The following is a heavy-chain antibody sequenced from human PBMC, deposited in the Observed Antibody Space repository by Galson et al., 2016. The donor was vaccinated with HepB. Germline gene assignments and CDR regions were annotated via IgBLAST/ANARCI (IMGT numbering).Heavy chain of an antibody. Sequence: QSGAEVKKPGESLRISCKVSGYSSNSYWIGWVRQMPGKGLEWMGIIYPVDSDTRYSPSFQGQVTISVDKAISTAYLQGSSLKASDTAIYYCARGAGLRNWFDPWGQGTLVIVSS. J-gene: IGHJ5*02. CDR1: GYSSNSYW. CDR2: IYPVDSDT. CDR3: ARGAGLRNWFDP. V-gene: IGHV5-51*01. D-gene: IGHD2-21*02.